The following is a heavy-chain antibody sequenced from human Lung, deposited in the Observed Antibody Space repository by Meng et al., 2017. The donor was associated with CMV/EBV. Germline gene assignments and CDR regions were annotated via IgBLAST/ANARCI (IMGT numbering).Heavy chain of an antibody. D-gene: IGHD6-19*01. CDR3: AKDSPKYSNGWPRGNYLDY. CDR1: GFIFSSFA. J-gene: IGHJ4*02. V-gene: IGHV3-23*01. Sequence: GESLKISCTASGFIFSSFAMSWVRQAPGKGLEWVSAVTGSGDSTYHADSVEGRFTISRDNSKNTLYLQMNSLRAEDTAVYYCAKDSPKYSNGWPRGNYLDYXGQGXLVTVSS. CDR2: VTGSGDST.